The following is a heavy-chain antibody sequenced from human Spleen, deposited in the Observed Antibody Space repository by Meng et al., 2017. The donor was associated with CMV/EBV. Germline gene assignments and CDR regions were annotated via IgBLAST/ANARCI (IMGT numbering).Heavy chain of an antibody. J-gene: IGHJ3*02. V-gene: IGHV5-51*01. CDR1: GYSFTSYW. CDR2: IYPGNSDT. Sequence: GGSLRLSCKGSGYSFTSYWIGWVRQMPGKGLEWMGIIYPGNSDTKYSPSFRGQVTISADKSITTAYLQWSSLKAPDTAIYYCARHGREGTKWELQGDAFDIWGQGTMVTVS. CDR3: ARHGREGTKWELQGDAFDI. D-gene: IGHD1-26*01.